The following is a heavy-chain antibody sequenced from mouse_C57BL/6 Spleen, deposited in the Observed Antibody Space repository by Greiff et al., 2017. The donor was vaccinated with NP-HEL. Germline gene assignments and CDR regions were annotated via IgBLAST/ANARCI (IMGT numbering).Heavy chain of an antibody. V-gene: IGHV1-50*01. CDR2: IDPSDSYT. CDR3: ARRDYDAFVY. Sequence: VQLQQPGAELVKPGASVKLSCKASGYTFTSYWMQWVKQRPGQGLEWIGEIDPSDSYTNYNQKFKGKATLTVDTSSSTAYMQLSSLTSEDSAVYYCARRDYDAFVYWGQGTTLTVSS. CDR1: GYTFTSYW. D-gene: IGHD2-4*01. J-gene: IGHJ2*01.